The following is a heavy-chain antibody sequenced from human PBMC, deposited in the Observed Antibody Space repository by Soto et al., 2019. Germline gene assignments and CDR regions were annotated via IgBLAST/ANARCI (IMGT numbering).Heavy chain of an antibody. CDR3: TRDASRDSSARGWFDP. D-gene: IGHD6-13*01. Sequence: GGSLRLSCAASGFTFRSFTMNWVRQAPGKGLEWVSTISSNSAYIYYTDALRGRFTISRDNAKNSLHLQMNSLRAEDTAVYYCTRDASRDSSARGWFDPWGPGALVTVSS. CDR2: ISSNSAYI. CDR1: GFTFRSFT. V-gene: IGHV3-21*01. J-gene: IGHJ5*02.